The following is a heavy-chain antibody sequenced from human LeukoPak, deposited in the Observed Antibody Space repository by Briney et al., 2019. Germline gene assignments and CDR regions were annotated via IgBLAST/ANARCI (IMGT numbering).Heavy chain of an antibody. D-gene: IGHD5-24*01. J-gene: IGHJ6*02. CDR1: GFTFSSYG. Sequence: GGSLRLSCAASGFTFSSYGMHWVRQAPGKGLEWVAVISYDGSNKYYADSVKGRFTISRDNSKNTLYLQMNSLRAEDTAVYYCAKSGLQYYYYYGMDVWGQGTTVTVSS. CDR3: AKSGLQYYYYYGMDV. CDR2: ISYDGSNK. V-gene: IGHV3-30*18.